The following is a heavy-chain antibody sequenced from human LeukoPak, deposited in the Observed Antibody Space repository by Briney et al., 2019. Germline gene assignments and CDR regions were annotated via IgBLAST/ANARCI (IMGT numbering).Heavy chain of an antibody. V-gene: IGHV4-61*02. J-gene: IGHJ5*02. CDR2: IYTSGST. CDR1: GGSISSGSYY. Sequence: PSETLSLTCTVSGGSISSGSYYWGWIRQPGGKGLEWIGRIYTSGSTNYNPSLKSRFTISVDTSKNQFSLKLSSVTAADTAVYYCARERIYCSSTSCYKATWFDPWGQGTLVTVSS. CDR3: ARERIYCSSTSCYKATWFDP. D-gene: IGHD2-2*02.